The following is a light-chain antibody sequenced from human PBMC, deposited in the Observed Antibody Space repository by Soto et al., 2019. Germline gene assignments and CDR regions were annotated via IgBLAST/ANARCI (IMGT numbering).Light chain of an antibody. Sequence: EIVLTQSPGTLSLSPGDRATLSCRASQSVTSRNLAWYQQKSGQAPRLLIYGASSRAIHTPDRFSGSGSGTNFTLTISGLEPEDFAVYYCQHFGNSLWTFGQGTKVEI. CDR3: QHFGNSLWT. V-gene: IGKV3-20*01. CDR2: GAS. J-gene: IGKJ1*01. CDR1: QSVTSRN.